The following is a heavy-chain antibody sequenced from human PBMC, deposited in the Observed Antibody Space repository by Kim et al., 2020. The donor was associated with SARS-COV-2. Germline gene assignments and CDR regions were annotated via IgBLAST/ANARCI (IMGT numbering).Heavy chain of an antibody. CDR1: GFTFSSYA. V-gene: IGHV3-23*01. CDR3: AKDGRGGLVPEDFDY. Sequence: GGSLRLSCAASGFTFSSYAMSWVRQAPGKGLEWVSAISGSGGSTYYADSVKGRFTISRDNSKNTLYLQMNSLRAEDTAVYYCAKDGRGGLVPEDFDYWGQGTLVTVSS. D-gene: IGHD6-19*01. CDR2: ISGSGGST. J-gene: IGHJ4*02.